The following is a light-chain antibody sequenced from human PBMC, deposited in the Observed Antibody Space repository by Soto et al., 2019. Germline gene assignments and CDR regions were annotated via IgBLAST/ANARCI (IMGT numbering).Light chain of an antibody. CDR3: QQYNSYSWT. J-gene: IGKJ1*01. Sequence: DIQMTQSPSSLSASVGDRVTITCRASQSISSYLNWYQQKPGKAPKLLIYEASTLKSGVPSRFSGSGSGTDFTLTISSLQPEDFATYYCQQYNSYSWTFGQGTKVDIK. CDR2: EAS. V-gene: IGKV1-39*01. CDR1: QSISSY.